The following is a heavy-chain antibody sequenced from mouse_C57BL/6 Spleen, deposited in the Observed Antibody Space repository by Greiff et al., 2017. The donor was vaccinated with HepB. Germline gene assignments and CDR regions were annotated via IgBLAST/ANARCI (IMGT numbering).Heavy chain of an antibody. D-gene: IGHD2-3*01. V-gene: IGHV1-22*01. CDR3: ARWGLYDGCFDY. J-gene: IGHJ2*01. CDR2: INPNNGGT. Sequence: VQLQQSGPELVKPGASVKMSCKASGYTFTDYNMHWVKQSHGKSLEWIGYINPNNGGTSYNQKFKGKATLTVNKSSSTAYMELRSLTSEDSAVYYCARWGLYDGCFDYWGQGTTLTVSS. CDR1: GYTFTDYN.